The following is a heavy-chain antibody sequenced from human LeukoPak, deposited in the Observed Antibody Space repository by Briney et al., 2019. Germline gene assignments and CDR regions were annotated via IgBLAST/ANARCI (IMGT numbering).Heavy chain of an antibody. CDR3: AREEGPDDAFDI. J-gene: IGHJ3*02. Sequence: SETLSLTCTVSGGSISSGSYYWSWIRQPAGKGLEWIGRIYTSGSTNYNPSLKSRVTISIDTSKNQFSLKLSSVTAADTAVYYCAREEGPDDAFDIWGQGTMVTVSS. CDR1: GGSISSGSYY. CDR2: IYTSGST. V-gene: IGHV4-61*02.